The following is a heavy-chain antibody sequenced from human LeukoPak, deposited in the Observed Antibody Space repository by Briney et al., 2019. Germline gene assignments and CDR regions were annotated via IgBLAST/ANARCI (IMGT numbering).Heavy chain of an antibody. CDR3: ARAVQGHAFDI. Sequence: GGSLRLSCAASGFTFSSYSMNWVRQAPGKGLEWVSSISSSSYIYYADSVKGRFTISRDNAKNSLYLQMNSLRAEDTAVYYCARAVQGHAFDIWGQGTMVTVSS. CDR2: ISSSSYI. V-gene: IGHV3-21*01. CDR1: GFTFSSYS. J-gene: IGHJ3*02.